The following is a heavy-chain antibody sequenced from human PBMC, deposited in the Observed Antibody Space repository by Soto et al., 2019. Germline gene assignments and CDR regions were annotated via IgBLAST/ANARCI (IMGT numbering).Heavy chain of an antibody. V-gene: IGHV3-23*01. D-gene: IGHD6-13*01. J-gene: IGHJ4*02. Sequence: ASVKVSCEGSDFIFSNYGMSWVRQAPGKGLEWVAGISDSGTITNYADSVKGRFTISKDNSRRMVYLQMDSLRADDTAVYFCAKGGRTWYGFDSWGQGILVTVSS. CDR1: DFIFSNYG. CDR2: ISDSGTIT. CDR3: AKGGRTWYGFDS.